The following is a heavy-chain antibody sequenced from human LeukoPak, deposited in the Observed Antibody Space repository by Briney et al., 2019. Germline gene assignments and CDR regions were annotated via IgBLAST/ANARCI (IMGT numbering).Heavy chain of an antibody. D-gene: IGHD3-10*01. CDR2: ISSSGSTI. CDR3: AGSPVLLRFGELTKVDY. Sequence: GGSLRLSCAASGFTFSSYEMNWVRQAPGKGLEWVSYISSSGSTIYYADSVKGRFTISRDNAKNSLYLQMNSLRAEDTAVYYCAGSPVLLRFGELTKVDYWGQGTLVTVSS. J-gene: IGHJ4*02. CDR1: GFTFSSYE. V-gene: IGHV3-48*03.